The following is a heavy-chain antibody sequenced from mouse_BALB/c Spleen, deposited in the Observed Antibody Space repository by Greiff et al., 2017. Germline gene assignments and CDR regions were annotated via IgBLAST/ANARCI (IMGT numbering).Heavy chain of an antibody. CDR1: GFTFSSYA. CDR2: ISSGGSYT. V-gene: IGHV5-9-4*01. J-gene: IGHJ2*01. CDR3: ARGGLGIDY. D-gene: IGHD4-1*01. Sequence: EGQRVESGGGLVKPGGSLKLSCAASGFTFSSYAMSWVRQSPEKRLEWVAEISSGGSYTYYPDTVTGRFTISRDNAKNTLYLEMSSLRSEDTAMYYCARGGLGIDYWGQGTTLTVSS.